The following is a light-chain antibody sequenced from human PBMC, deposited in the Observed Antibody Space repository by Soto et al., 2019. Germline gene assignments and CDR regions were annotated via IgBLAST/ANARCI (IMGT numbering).Light chain of an antibody. CDR3: QNFDSAPQT. J-gene: IGKJ1*01. V-gene: IGKV1-27*01. CDR2: EAS. Sequence: DIQMTQSPSYVSASVGDRVTITCRASQGIRHYLAWYQQKPGRVPKLLIYEASNLQSGVPSRFRGGGSGTEFTLTISSLQPEDVATYYCQNFDSAPQTFGQGTKVDI. CDR1: QGIRHY.